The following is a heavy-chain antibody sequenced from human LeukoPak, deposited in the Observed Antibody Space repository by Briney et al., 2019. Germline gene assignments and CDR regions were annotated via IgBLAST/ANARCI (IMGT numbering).Heavy chain of an antibody. V-gene: IGHV1-69*13. Sequence: GASVKVSCKASGGTFSSYAISWERQAPGQGLEWMGGIIPIFGTANYAQKFQGRVTITADESTSTAYMELSSLRSEDTAVYYCARLLGGLIDYWGQGTLVTVSS. CDR3: ARLLGGLIDY. CDR2: IIPIFGTA. J-gene: IGHJ4*02. CDR1: GGTFSSYA. D-gene: IGHD3-16*01.